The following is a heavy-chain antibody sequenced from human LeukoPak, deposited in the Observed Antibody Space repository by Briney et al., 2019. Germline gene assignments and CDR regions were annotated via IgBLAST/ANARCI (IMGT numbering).Heavy chain of an antibody. CDR2: ISWNSGSI. J-gene: IGHJ3*02. CDR3: AKDAGPKARDDAFDI. CDR1: GFTFDDYA. V-gene: IGHV3-9*01. Sequence: PGGSLRLSCAASGFTFDDYAMHWVRQAPGKGLEWVSGISWNSGSIGYADSVKGRFTISRDNAKNSLYLQMNSLRAEDTALYYCAKDAGPKARDDAFDIWGQGTMVTVSS.